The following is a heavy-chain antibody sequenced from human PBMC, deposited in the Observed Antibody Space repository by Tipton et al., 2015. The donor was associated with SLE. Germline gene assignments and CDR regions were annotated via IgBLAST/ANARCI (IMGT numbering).Heavy chain of an antibody. V-gene: IGHV3-23*01. Sequence: SLRLSCAASGFTFSSYAMSWVRQAPGKGLDWVSAISGSGGSTYYADSVKGRFTISRDNSKNTLYLQMNSLRSEDTAVYYCARHEGRITIFGVVSDWYFDLWGRGTLVTVSS. J-gene: IGHJ2*01. CDR2: ISGSGGST. CDR3: ARHEGRITIFGVVSDWYFDL. CDR1: GFTFSSYA. D-gene: IGHD3-3*01.